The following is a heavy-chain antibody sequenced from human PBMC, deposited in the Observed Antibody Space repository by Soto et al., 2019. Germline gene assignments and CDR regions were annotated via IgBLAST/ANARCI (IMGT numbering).Heavy chain of an antibody. Sequence: SETLSLTCTVSGGSISSYYWSWIRQPPGKGLEWIGYIYYSGSTNYNPSLKSRVTISVDTSKNQFSLKLSSVTAADTAVYYCARRYDLFLGGRNWFDPWGQGTLVTVSS. J-gene: IGHJ5*02. CDR3: ARRYDLFLGGRNWFDP. CDR2: IYYSGST. CDR1: GGSISSYY. D-gene: IGHD3-16*01. V-gene: IGHV4-59*08.